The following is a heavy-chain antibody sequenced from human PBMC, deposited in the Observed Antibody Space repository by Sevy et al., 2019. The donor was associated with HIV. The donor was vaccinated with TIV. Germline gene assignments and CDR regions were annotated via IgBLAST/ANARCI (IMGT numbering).Heavy chain of an antibody. D-gene: IGHD3-10*01. V-gene: IGHV1-2*02. J-gene: IGHJ4*02. CDR1: GYTFTGYY. CDR2: INPSGGGT. Sequence: ASVKVSCKASGYTFTGYYVHWVRQAPGQRLEWMGWINPSGGGTNYGQKFHGRVTMTRDTSISTAYMELNRLTSDDTAVYYCARSVFGSGTYLNDYWGQGTLVTVSS. CDR3: ARSVFGSGTYLNDY.